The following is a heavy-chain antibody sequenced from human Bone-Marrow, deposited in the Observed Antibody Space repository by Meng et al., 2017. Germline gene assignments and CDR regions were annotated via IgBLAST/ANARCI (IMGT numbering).Heavy chain of an antibody. D-gene: IGHD5-18*01. Sequence: GGSLRLSCAAAGFIFSSYNMNWVRQAPGKGLEWVSSISSSRSYIYYADSVKGRFTISRDNAENSLYLQLNSLRAGDTAVYYCARVNRVDTAMVNDYWGQGTLVTVSS. CDR2: ISSSRSYI. CDR1: GFIFSSYN. J-gene: IGHJ4*02. V-gene: IGHV3-21*01. CDR3: ARVNRVDTAMVNDY.